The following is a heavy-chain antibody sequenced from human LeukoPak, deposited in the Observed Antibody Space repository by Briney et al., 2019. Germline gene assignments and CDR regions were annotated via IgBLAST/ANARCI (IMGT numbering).Heavy chain of an antibody. D-gene: IGHD3-10*01. CDR2: IGTAGDP. Sequence: GGSLRLSCAASGFTFSSYDMHWVRQATGKGLEWVSAIGTAGDPYYPGSVKGRFTISRENAKNSLYLQMNSLRAGDTAVYYCARGSTMLRGVNWYLDLWGRGTLVTVSS. V-gene: IGHV3-13*05. J-gene: IGHJ2*01. CDR1: GFTFSSYD. CDR3: ARGSTMLRGVNWYLDL.